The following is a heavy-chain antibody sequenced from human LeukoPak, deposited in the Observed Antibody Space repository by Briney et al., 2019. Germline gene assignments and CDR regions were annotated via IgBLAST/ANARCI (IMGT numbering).Heavy chain of an antibody. V-gene: IGHV3-66*01. D-gene: IGHD1-26*01. CDR2: IYSVGST. CDR3: AREGEHYVGVEYYYYGMDV. CDR1: GFTVNNNY. J-gene: IGHJ6*02. Sequence: GGSLRLSCAASGFTVNNNYMSWVRQAPGKGLEWVSVIYSVGSTYYAESVKGRFTISRDNSKNTVYLQMISLRAEDTAVYYCAREGEHYVGVEYYYYGMDVWGQGTTVTVSS.